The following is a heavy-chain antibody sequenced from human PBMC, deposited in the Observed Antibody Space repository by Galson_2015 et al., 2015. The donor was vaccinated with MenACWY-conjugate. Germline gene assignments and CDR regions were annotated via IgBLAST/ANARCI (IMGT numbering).Heavy chain of an antibody. CDR2: VHFSGKT. V-gene: IGHV4-59*01. CDR3: ARGYSSGWSAEYFQH. Sequence: QVQLQESGPGLVKPSETLSLTCTVSSGTITSYYWSWIRQPPGKGLEWIGYVHFSGKTNYNPSLKSRVTISVDTSKNRLSLNLSSVTAADTAVYYCARGYSSGWSAEYFQHWGQGTLVSVSS. D-gene: IGHD6-19*01. J-gene: IGHJ1*01. CDR1: SGTITSYY.